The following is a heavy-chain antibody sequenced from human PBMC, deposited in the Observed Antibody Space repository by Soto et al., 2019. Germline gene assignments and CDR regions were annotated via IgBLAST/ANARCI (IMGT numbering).Heavy chain of an antibody. CDR1: GGTFSTYI. D-gene: IGHD3-3*01. J-gene: IGHJ3*01. V-gene: IGHV1-69*08. CDR3: ARDRITTRGDAFDL. Sequence: QVQLVQSGAEVRKPGSSVKVSCKAPGGTFSTYIISWVRQAPGQGLEWMGRIIPIPDITNYAQKFQGRVTVTADRSTITAYMELTSLKSEDKAVYYCARDRITTRGDAFDLWGQGTMVTVSS. CDR2: IIPIPDIT.